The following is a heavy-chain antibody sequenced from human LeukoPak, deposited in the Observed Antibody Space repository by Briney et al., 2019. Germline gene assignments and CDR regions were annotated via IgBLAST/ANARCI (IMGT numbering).Heavy chain of an antibody. J-gene: IGHJ4*02. CDR1: GFTVSSNY. CDR2: IYSGGST. CDR3: ARCGEFLRAFDY. V-gene: IGHV3-53*01. D-gene: IGHD3-10*01. Sequence: GGSLRLSCAASGFTVSSNYMSWVRQAPGKGLEWVSVIYSGGSTHYADSVKGRFTISRDNSKNTLYLQMNSLRAEDTAVYYCARCGEFLRAFDYWGQGTLVTVSS.